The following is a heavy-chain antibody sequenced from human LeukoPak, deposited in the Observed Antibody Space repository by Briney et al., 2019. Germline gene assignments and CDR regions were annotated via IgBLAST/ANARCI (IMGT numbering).Heavy chain of an antibody. V-gene: IGHV3-23*01. CDR3: AKSITGTGWYFDY. D-gene: IGHD1-20*01. Sequence: GGSLRLSCAASGFTFSSHAMSWVRQAPGKGLEWVSAISGSGGSTYYADSVKGRFTISRDNSKNTLYLQMNSLRAEDTAVYYCAKSITGTGWYFDYWGQGTLVTVSS. J-gene: IGHJ4*02. CDR1: GFTFSSHA. CDR2: ISGSGGST.